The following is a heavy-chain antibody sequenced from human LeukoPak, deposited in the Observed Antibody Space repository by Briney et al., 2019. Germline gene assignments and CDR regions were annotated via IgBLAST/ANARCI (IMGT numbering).Heavy chain of an antibody. Sequence: GGSLRLSCAASGFTFSSYSMNWVRQAPGKGLEWVSYISSSSSSTIYYADSVKGRFTISRDNAKNSLYLQMNSLRAEDTAVYYCAREPRGPEYSSSSANYWGQGTLVTVSS. CDR1: GFTFSSYS. V-gene: IGHV3-48*01. D-gene: IGHD6-6*01. CDR2: ISSSSSSTI. J-gene: IGHJ4*02. CDR3: AREPRGPEYSSSSANY.